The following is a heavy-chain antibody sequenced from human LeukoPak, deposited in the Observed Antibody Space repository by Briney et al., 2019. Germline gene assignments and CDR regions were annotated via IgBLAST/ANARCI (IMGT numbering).Heavy chain of an antibody. D-gene: IGHD3-10*01. CDR2: IYYSGST. CDR3: ARAWKIRVSVYFDY. Sequence: SETLSLTCTVSGGSISSSSYYWGWIRQPPGKGLEWIGYIYYSGSTNYNPSLKSRVTISVDTSKNQFSLKLSSVTAADTAVYYCARAWKIRVSVYFDYWGQGTLVTVSS. J-gene: IGHJ4*02. V-gene: IGHV4-61*05. CDR1: GGSISSSSYY.